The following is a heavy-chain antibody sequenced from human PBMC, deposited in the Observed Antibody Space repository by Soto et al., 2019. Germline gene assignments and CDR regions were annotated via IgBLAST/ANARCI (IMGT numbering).Heavy chain of an antibody. CDR2: IYPGDSDT. J-gene: IGHJ6*02. V-gene: IGHV5-51*01. CDR3: ARHAGYYDFWSGYYTDYYYGMDV. CDR1: GYSFTSYW. D-gene: IGHD3-3*01. Sequence: ESLKISFKGSGYSFTSYWIGWVRQMPGKGLEWMGIIYPGDSDTRYSPSFQGQVTISADKSISTAYLQWSSLKASDTAMYYCARHAGYYDFWSGYYTDYYYGMDVWGQGTTVTVSS.